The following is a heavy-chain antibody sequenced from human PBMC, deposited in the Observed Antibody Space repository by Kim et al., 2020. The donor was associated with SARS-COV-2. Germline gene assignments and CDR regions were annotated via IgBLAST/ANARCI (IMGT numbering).Heavy chain of an antibody. CDR1: GFTFSSYA. J-gene: IGHJ6*02. CDR3: AREQWLAHYYYYYGMDV. CDR2: ISYDGSNK. Sequence: GGSLRLSCAASGFTFSSYAMHWVRQAPGKGLEWVAVISYDGSNKYYADSVKGRFTISRDNSKNTLYLQMNSLRAEDTAVYYCAREQWLAHYYYYYGMDVWGQGTTVTVSS. D-gene: IGHD6-19*01. V-gene: IGHV3-30*04.